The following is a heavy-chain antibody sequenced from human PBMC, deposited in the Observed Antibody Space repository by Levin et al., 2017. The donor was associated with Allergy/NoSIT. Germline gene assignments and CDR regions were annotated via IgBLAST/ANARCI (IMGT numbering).Heavy chain of an antibody. CDR3: AKLALYGTTVTTGAFGGVLDY. CDR2: ISYDGSNK. D-gene: IGHD4-17*01. V-gene: IGHV3-30*18. CDR1: GFTFSSYG. Sequence: GGSLRLSCAASGFTFSSYGMHWVRQAPGKGLEWVAVISYDGSNKYYADSVKGRFTISRDNSKNTLYLQMNSLRAEDTAVYYCAKLALYGTTVTTGAFGGVLDYWGQGTLVTVSS. J-gene: IGHJ4*02.